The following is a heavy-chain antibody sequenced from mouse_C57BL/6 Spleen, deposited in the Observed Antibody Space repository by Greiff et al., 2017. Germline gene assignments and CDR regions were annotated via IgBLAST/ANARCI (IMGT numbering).Heavy chain of an antibody. Sequence: EVQLVESGGGLVKPGGSLKLSCAASGFTFSDYGMHWVRQAPEKGLEWVAYISSGSSTIYFADTVKGRFPISRENAKNTLFLQMTRMRSEDTAMYYCATYGSSYVEAMDYWGQGTSVTVSS. CDR1: GFTFSDYG. CDR3: ATYGSSYVEAMDY. V-gene: IGHV5-17*01. CDR2: ISSGSSTI. J-gene: IGHJ4*01. D-gene: IGHD1-1*01.